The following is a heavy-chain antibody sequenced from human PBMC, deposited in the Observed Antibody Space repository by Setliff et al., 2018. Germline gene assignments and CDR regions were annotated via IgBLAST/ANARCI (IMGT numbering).Heavy chain of an antibody. V-gene: IGHV1-3*01. CDR2: INAGNGNT. Sequence: ASVKVSCKASGYTFTSHAMHWVRQAPGQRLEWMGWINAGNGNTKYSQKFQGRVTITRDTSANTAYMELSSLRSEDTAVYYCARDTYIGDFWSGYYIQGQFDPWGQGTLVTVSS. CDR1: GYTFTSHA. D-gene: IGHD3-3*01. CDR3: ARDTYIGDFWSGYYIQGQFDP. J-gene: IGHJ5*02.